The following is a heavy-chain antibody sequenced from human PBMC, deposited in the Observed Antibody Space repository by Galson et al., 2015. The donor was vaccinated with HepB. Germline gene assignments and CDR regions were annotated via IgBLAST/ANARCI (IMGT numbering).Heavy chain of an antibody. D-gene: IGHD2-2*01. J-gene: IGHJ3*02. V-gene: IGHV1-58*02. CDR2: IVVGSGNT. Sequence: SVKVSCKASGYKFTSYYMHWVRQARGQRLEWIGWIVVGSGNTNYAQKFQERVTITRDMSTSTAYMELSSLRSEDTAVYYCASNLGYCSSTSCYDAFDIWGQGTMVTVSS. CDR3: ASNLGYCSSTSCYDAFDI. CDR1: GYKFTSYY.